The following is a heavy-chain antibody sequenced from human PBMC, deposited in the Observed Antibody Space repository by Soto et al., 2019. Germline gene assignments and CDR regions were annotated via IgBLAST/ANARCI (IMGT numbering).Heavy chain of an antibody. CDR3: ARGRLPHNYYYGMEV. J-gene: IGHJ6*02. Sequence: GYSFTSYWIGWVRQMPGKGLEGMGIVYPGDSDTRYSPSFQGQVTLSADKSISTACLQWSHLKASDTAMYYCARGRLPHNYYYGMEVGGQGTTVTVSS. D-gene: IGHD6-25*01. CDR1: GYSFTSYW. CDR2: VYPGDSDT. V-gene: IGHV5-51*01.